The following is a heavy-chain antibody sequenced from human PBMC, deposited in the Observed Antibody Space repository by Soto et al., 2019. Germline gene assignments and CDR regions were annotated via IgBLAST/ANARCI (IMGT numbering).Heavy chain of an antibody. V-gene: IGHV3-33*01. Sequence: QVQVVESGGGVVQPGRSLRLSCAASGFTFSRYGMAWVRQAPGKGLEWLSFIWYDGSDEFYADSVKGRFTISRDNSKNTLFLQMNSLTAEDTAVYYCARQGGWFVFEMWGQGTVVTVSS. CDR2: IWYDGSDE. CDR1: GFTFSRYG. D-gene: IGHD6-19*01. J-gene: IGHJ3*02. CDR3: ARQGGWFVFEM.